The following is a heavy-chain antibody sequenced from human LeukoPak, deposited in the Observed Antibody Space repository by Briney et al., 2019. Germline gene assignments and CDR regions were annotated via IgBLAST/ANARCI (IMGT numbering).Heavy chain of an antibody. D-gene: IGHD2-21*01. V-gene: IGHV1-2*02. J-gene: IGHJ5*02. CDR3: ARDLASCGGDCYSLYSNWFDP. CDR1: GYTFTGYY. Sequence: GASVKVSCKASGYTFTGYYMHWVRQAPGQGLEWMGWINPNSGGTNYAQKFQGRVTMTRDTSISTAYMELSRLRSDDTAVYYCARDLASCGGDCYSLYSNWFDPWGQGTLVTVSS. CDR2: INPNSGGT.